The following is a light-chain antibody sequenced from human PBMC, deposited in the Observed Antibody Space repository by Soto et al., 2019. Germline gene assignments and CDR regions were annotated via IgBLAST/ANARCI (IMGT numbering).Light chain of an antibody. V-gene: IGKV1-39*01. CDR3: QQSYSTPYT. CDR2: AAS. J-gene: IGKJ2*01. CDR1: QSILSY. Sequence: DIQMTQSPSSLSESVGDRVTITCRASQSILSYLNWYQQKPGKAPKLLIYAASSLQSGVPSTFSGSGSGTDFTLTINSLQPEDFATYYCQQSYSTPYTFGQGTKLEIK.